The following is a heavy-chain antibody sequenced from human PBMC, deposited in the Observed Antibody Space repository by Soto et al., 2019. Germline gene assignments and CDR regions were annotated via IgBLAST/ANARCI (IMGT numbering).Heavy chain of an antibody. D-gene: IGHD3-3*01. CDR3: ARVRTNYDFWSGSRSRDAFDI. CDR1: GYTFTSYG. V-gene: IGHV1-69*13. CDR2: IIPIFGTA. Sequence: ASVKVSCKASGYTFTSYGISWVRQAPGQGLEWKGGIIPIFGTANYAQKFQGRVTITADESTSTAYMELSSLRSEDTAVYYCARVRTNYDFWSGSRSRDAFDIWGQGTMVTVSS. J-gene: IGHJ3*02.